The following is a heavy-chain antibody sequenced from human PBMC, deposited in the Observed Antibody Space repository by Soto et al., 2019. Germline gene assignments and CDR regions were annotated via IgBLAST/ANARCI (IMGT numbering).Heavy chain of an antibody. Sequence: EVQLVESGGGLVLPEGSLRLSCLASGFTFSRYWMHWVRQVPGKGLVWVSRINGDGTITTYADSVKGRFTISRDNAKNTFYLQINSLRVEDTAIYYCAREGAAIDYWGQGTLVTVSS. J-gene: IGHJ4*02. CDR2: INGDGTIT. CDR1: GFTFSRYW. D-gene: IGHD5-18*01. CDR3: AREGAAIDY. V-gene: IGHV3-74*01.